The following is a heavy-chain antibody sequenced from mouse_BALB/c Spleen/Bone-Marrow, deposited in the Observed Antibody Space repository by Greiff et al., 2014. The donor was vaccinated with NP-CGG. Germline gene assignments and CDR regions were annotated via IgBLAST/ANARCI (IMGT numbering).Heavy chain of an antibody. Sequence: VQLQQSGPGLVAPSQSLSITCTVSGFSLTSYGVHWVRQPPGKGLEWLGVIWAGGSTNYNSALMSRLSISKDNSKSQVFLKMNSLQTDDTAIYYCARITTATGAMDYWGQGTPLTVSS. J-gene: IGHJ4*01. V-gene: IGHV2-9*02. D-gene: IGHD1-2*01. CDR2: IWAGGST. CDR1: GFSLTSYG. CDR3: ARITTATGAMDY.